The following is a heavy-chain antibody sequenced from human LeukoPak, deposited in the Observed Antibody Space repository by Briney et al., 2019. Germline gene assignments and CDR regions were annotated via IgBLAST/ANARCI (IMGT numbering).Heavy chain of an antibody. Sequence: PGGSLRLSCAASGFTVSSNYMSWVRQAPGKGLEWVSVIYSGGSTYYADSVKGRFTISRDNSKNTLYLQRSSLRAEDTAVYYCAKGYYDSSGYTYGFDIWGQGTMVTVSS. J-gene: IGHJ3*02. CDR1: GFTVSSNY. CDR3: AKGYYDSSGYTYGFDI. D-gene: IGHD3-22*01. V-gene: IGHV3-66*01. CDR2: IYSGGST.